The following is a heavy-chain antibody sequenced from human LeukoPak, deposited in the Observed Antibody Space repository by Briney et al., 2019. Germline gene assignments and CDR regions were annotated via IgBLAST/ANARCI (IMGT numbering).Heavy chain of an antibody. CDR2: IYYSGGT. J-gene: IGHJ4*02. Sequence: SETLSLTCTVSGGSISSSSYYWGWIRQPPGKGLEWIGSIYYSGGTYYNPSLKSRVTISVDTSKNQFSLKLSSVTAADTAVYYCEQQGRFGVVITFDYWGQGTLVTVSS. D-gene: IGHD3-3*01. V-gene: IGHV4-39*01. CDR1: GGSISSSSYY. CDR3: EQQGRFGVVITFDY.